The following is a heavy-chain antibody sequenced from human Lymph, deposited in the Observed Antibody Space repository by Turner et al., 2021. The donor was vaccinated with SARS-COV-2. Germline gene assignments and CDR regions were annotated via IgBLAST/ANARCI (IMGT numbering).Heavy chain of an antibody. Sequence: SGFTFSSYAMHWVRQAPGTGLEWVAVISYDGSNKYYADSVKGRFTISRDNSKNTLYLQMNSLRAEDTAVYYCARADSGSDLSWFDPWGQGTLVTVSS. V-gene: IGHV3-30-3*01. CDR1: GFTFSSYA. D-gene: IGHD1-26*01. J-gene: IGHJ5*02. CDR2: ISYDGSNK. CDR3: ARADSGSDLSWFDP.